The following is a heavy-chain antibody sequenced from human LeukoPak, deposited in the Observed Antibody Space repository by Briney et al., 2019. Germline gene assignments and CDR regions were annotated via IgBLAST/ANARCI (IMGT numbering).Heavy chain of an antibody. CDR3: ARGVSSGYYLDY. CDR2: ISYDGSNK. J-gene: IGHJ4*02. CDR1: GFTFSSCA. Sequence: GGSLRLSCAASGFTFSSCAMHWVRQAPGKGLEWVAVISYDGSNKYYADSVKGRFTISRDNSKNTLYLQMNSLRAEDTAVYYCARGVSSGYYLDYWGQGTLVTVSS. V-gene: IGHV3-30*14. D-gene: IGHD3-22*01.